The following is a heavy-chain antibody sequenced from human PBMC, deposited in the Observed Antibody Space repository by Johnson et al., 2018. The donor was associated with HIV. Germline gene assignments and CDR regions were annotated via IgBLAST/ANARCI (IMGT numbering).Heavy chain of an antibody. Sequence: VQLVESGGGLVQPGGSLRLSCAASGFTFSSYWMSWVRQAPGKGLEWVANINQDGSEKYYVDSVKARFTISRDNAKNSLYLQMNSLRAEDTAVYYCARESRAGLELRGHAFDIWGQGTMVTVSS. CDR2: INQDGSEK. CDR1: GFTFSSYW. CDR3: ARESRAGLELRGHAFDI. V-gene: IGHV3-7*01. J-gene: IGHJ3*02. D-gene: IGHD1-7*01.